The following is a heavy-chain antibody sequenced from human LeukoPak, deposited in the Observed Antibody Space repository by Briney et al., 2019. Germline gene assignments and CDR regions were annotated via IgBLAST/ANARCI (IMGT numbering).Heavy chain of an antibody. Sequence: GGSLRLSCAASGFTFSSYAMHWVRQAPGKGLEWVAVISYDGSNKYYADSLKGRFTISRDNAKNSLYLQMNGLRAEDTAMYFCARRDFGYSSGCVDYWGQGTLVTVSS. D-gene: IGHD6-19*01. CDR1: GFTFSSYA. V-gene: IGHV3-30*04. CDR2: ISYDGSNK. J-gene: IGHJ4*02. CDR3: ARRDFGYSSGCVDY.